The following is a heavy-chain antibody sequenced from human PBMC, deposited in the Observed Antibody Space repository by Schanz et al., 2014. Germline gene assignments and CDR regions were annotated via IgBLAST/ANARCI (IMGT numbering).Heavy chain of an antibody. J-gene: IGHJ4*02. V-gene: IGHV4-34*01. CDR1: GGPLSGYF. Sequence: QVQLQQWGAGLLKPSETLPLTCAVYGGPLSGYFWSWIRQPPGRGLEWIGDIGHSGNTKDNPSLKSRVPMSVETSKNQFSLNLSSVTAADTAVYYCARGRQQLGSFDYWGPGTLVSVSS. CDR2: IGHSGNT. CDR3: ARGRQQLGSFDY. D-gene: IGHD6-13*01.